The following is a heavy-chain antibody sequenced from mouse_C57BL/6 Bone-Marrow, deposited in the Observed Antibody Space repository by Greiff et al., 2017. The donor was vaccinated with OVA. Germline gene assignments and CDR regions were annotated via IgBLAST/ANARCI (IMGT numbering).Heavy chain of an antibody. Sequence: DVHLVESGPELVKPGASVKMSCKASGYTFTDYNMHWVKQSPGQSLEWIGYINPNNGGTSYNEKFKGKATLTVNKSSSTAYMELRSLTSEDSAVYYGARGIYYYGSPWFAYWGQGTLVTVSA. CDR3: ARGIYYYGSPWFAY. V-gene: IGHV1-22*01. CDR1: GYTFTDYN. D-gene: IGHD1-1*01. CDR2: INPNNGGT. J-gene: IGHJ3*01.